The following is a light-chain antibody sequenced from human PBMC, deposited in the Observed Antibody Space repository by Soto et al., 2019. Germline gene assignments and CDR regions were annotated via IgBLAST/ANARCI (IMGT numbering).Light chain of an antibody. CDR3: QQYGNSQT. J-gene: IGKJ1*01. Sequence: EIVLTQSPGTLSLSPGESATLSCRASQSVSSTYLAWYQQKPGQAPRLLIYGASSRATGIPDRFSGSGSGTDFTLTISRLEPEDFAVYYCQQYGNSQTFGQGTKVEIK. CDR2: GAS. V-gene: IGKV3-20*01. CDR1: QSVSSTY.